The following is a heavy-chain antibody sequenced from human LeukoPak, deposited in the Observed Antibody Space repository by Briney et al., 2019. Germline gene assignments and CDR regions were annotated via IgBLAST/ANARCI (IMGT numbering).Heavy chain of an antibody. D-gene: IGHD1-26*01. CDR1: GLTSSTYA. Sequence: LSLSCAPSGLTSSTYAMSSVREAAGPRVGSVSAFGGSGGSTYYADSVKGRFTISRDNSKNTLYLQMNSLRAEDTAVYYCAKDMGGSYSYYYYGMDVWGQGTTVTVSS. CDR3: AKDMGGSYSYYYYGMDV. CDR2: FGGSGGST. V-gene: IGHV3-23*01. J-gene: IGHJ6*02.